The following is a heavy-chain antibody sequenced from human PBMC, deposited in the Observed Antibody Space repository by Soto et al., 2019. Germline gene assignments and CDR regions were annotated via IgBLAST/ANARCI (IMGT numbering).Heavy chain of an antibody. CDR3: ARAPEFRYYYYGMEV. Sequence: GGSLRLSCAAAGFTVSSNYMSWIRQAPGKGLEWVSYISSRSSTIFYADSVKGRFTISRDNVKNSLYLQMNSLRAEGTAVYYCARAPEFRYYYYGMEVWGQGTTVTVSS. CDR2: ISSRSSTI. CDR1: GFTVSSNY. D-gene: IGHD3-10*01. V-gene: IGHV3-11*01. J-gene: IGHJ6*02.